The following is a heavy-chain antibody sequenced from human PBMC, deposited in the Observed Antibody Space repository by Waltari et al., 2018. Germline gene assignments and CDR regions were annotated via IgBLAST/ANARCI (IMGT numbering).Heavy chain of an antibody. CDR3: SRGHLAAAGTGPDAFDI. J-gene: IGHJ3*02. Sequence: QVQLQQWGAGLLKPSETLSLTCAVYGGSFSGYYWSWIRQPPGKGLEWIGEINQIGSTNFNPALKCRGTISVDPSKNQFSLKLSSVTAADTAVYYCSRGHLAAAGTGPDAFDIWGQGTMVTVSS. D-gene: IGHD6-13*01. CDR2: INQIGST. CDR1: GGSFSGYY. V-gene: IGHV4-34*01.